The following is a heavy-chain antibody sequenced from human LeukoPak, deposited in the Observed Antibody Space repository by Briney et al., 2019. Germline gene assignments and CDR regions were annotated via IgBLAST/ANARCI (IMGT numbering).Heavy chain of an antibody. V-gene: IGHV3-30*02. CDR2: IRCDGSNK. J-gene: IGHJ5*02. CDR3: AKGYQLLYRTNWFDP. D-gene: IGHD2-2*02. CDR1: GFTFGSYY. Sequence: GGSLRLSCAASGFTFGSYYMSWVRQAPGKGLEWVAFIRCDGSNKYYADSVKGRFTISRDNSENTLYLQMNSLRAEDTAVYYCAKGYQLLYRTNWFDPWGQGTLVTVSS.